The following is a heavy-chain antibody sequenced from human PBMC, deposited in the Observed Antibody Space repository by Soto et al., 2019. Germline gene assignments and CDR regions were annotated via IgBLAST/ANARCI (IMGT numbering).Heavy chain of an antibody. CDR2: ISTYNGNT. J-gene: IGHJ4*02. CDR1: GYTFTSYG. CDR3: ARVNPNLDFGVVIFDY. V-gene: IGHV1-18*01. Sequence: GASVKVSCKASGYTFTSYGISWVRQAPGQGLEWMGWISTYNGNTDYEQKLQGRVTMTTDTSTTTAYMELRSLRSDDTAVYYCARVNPNLDFGVVIFDYWGQGTLVTVSS. D-gene: IGHD3-3*01.